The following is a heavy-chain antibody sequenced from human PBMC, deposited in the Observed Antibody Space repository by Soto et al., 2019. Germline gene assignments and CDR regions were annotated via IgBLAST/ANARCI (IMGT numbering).Heavy chain of an antibody. V-gene: IGHV1-18*01. J-gene: IGHJ4*02. CDR2: ISAYNGNT. Sequence: ASVKVSCKASGYTFTSYGISWVRQAPGQGLEWMGWISAYNGNTNYAQKLQGRVTMTTDTSTSTAYMELRSLRSDDTAVYYCARDPRPAYYYDSSGYYYYFDYWGQGTLVTVSS. CDR3: ARDPRPAYYYDSSGYYYYFDY. D-gene: IGHD3-22*01. CDR1: GYTFTSYG.